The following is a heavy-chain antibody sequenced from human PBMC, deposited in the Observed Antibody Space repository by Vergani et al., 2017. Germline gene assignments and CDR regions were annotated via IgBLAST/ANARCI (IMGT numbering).Heavy chain of an antibody. J-gene: IGHJ4*02. CDR3: ATAGAAYCRGASCYDFFEY. D-gene: IGHD2-15*01. CDR1: GFTFTNYG. V-gene: IGHV3-30*02. CDR2: TRYDGIVE. Sequence: HVPLVESGGGVVQPGGSLRLSCAASGFTFTNYGMHWVRQAPGKGLEWVAFTRYDGIVEYYGDSVRGRFTISRDNSKNTLYLQMNRLRPEDTAVYYCATAGAAYCRGASCYDFFEYWGQGTLVTVAS.